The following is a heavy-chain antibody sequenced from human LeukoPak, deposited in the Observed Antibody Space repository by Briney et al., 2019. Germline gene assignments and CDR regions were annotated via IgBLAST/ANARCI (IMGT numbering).Heavy chain of an antibody. V-gene: IGHV1-2*06. CDR1: GYTCTGNY. Sequence: ASVKVSCKASGYTCTGNYMHWVRQAPGQWLEWMGRINPNSGGTNYAQKFQGRVTMTRDTSISTAYMELSRLRSDDTAVYYCAREPDAFDIWGQGTMVTVSS. CDR2: INPNSGGT. CDR3: AREPDAFDI. J-gene: IGHJ3*02.